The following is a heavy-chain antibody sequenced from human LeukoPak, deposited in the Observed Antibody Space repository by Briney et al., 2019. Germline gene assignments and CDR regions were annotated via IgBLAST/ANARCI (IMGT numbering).Heavy chain of an antibody. J-gene: IGHJ4*02. CDR1: GGTFSSYA. CDR2: IIPIFGTA. D-gene: IGHD6-6*01. CDR3: ARSIRMPGTSHYFDY. Sequence: SVKVSCKASGGTFSSYAISWVRQAPGQGLEWMGGIIPIFGTANYAQKFQGRVTITADKSTSTAYMELSSLRSEDTAVYYCARSIRMPGTSHYFDYWGQGTLVTVSS. V-gene: IGHV1-69*06.